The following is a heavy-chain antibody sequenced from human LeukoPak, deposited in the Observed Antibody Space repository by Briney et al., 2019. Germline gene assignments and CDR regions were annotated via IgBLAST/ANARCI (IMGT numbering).Heavy chain of an antibody. Sequence: SETLSLTCAVYGGSFSGYYWSWLRQPPGKGLEWIGEINHSGSTNYNPSLKSRVTISVDTSKNQFSLKLSSVTAADTAVYYCARARGYNAFDYWGQATLVTVSS. CDR1: GGSFSGYY. J-gene: IGHJ4*02. CDR3: ARARGYNAFDY. D-gene: IGHD5-24*01. V-gene: IGHV4-34*01. CDR2: INHSGST.